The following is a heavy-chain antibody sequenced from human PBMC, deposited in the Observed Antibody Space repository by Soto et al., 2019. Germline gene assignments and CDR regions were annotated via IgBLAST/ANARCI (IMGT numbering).Heavy chain of an antibody. CDR1: GIPVSSNY. Sequence: EVQLVESGGGLVQPGGSLRLSCVASGIPVSSNYMTWVRQAPGKGLEWVSVLHSGGDTYYANSVKGRFTISRHDSTNTVFLLRHSLAAEDTAVYYCARDGPYYYASRMDVWGQGTTVTVSS. V-gene: IGHV3-53*04. CDR3: ARDGPYYYASRMDV. J-gene: IGHJ6*02. D-gene: IGHD3-10*01. CDR2: LHSGGDT.